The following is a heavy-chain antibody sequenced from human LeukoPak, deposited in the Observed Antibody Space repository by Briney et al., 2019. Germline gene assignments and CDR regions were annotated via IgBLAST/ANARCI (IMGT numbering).Heavy chain of an antibody. J-gene: IGHJ4*02. Sequence: GGSLRLSCAASGFTFSSYSFNWVRQAPGKGLEWVSYISTGGGTIYYADSVKGRFTISRDNAKNSLFLQMNSLRAEDTALYYCERDPVSIALQINSDYWGQGTLVTVSS. V-gene: IGHV3-48*01. CDR1: GFTFSSYS. D-gene: IGHD1-1*01. CDR2: ISTGGGTI. CDR3: ERDPVSIALQINSDY.